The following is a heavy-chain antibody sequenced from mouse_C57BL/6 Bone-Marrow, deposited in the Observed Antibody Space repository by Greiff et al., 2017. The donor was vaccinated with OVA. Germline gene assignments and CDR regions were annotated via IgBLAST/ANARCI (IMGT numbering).Heavy chain of an antibody. CDR3: ARYGSSYD. CDR1: GYAFTNYL. V-gene: IGHV1-54*01. D-gene: IGHD1-1*01. CDR2: INPGSGGT. Sequence: QVQLQQSGAELVRPGTSVKVSCKASGYAFTNYLIEWVKQSPGQGLEWIGVINPGSGGTNYNEKFKGKATLTADKSSSTVYLQLRSLTSEDSAVYFCARYGSSYDWGPGTTLTVSS. J-gene: IGHJ2*01.